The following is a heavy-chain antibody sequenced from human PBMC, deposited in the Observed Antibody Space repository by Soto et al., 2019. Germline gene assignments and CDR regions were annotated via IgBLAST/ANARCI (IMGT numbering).Heavy chain of an antibody. D-gene: IGHD3-22*01. V-gene: IGHV3-23*01. CDR1: GFTFSSYA. J-gene: IGHJ1*01. CDR3: ARDRVESGYPEYFQH. Sequence: PGGSLRLSCAASGFTFSSYAMSWVRQAPGKGLEWVSSVSGGGRSTYYADSVKGRFTISRDNSKNTLYLQMNSLRAEDTAVYYCARDRVESGYPEYFQHWGQGTLVTVSS. CDR2: VSGGGRST.